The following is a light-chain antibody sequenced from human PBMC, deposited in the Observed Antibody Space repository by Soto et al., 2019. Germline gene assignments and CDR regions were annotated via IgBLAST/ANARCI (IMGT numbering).Light chain of an antibody. CDR1: SIDVGGYNY. CDR3: SLYTGSRPR. J-gene: IGLJ2*01. CDR2: DVS. Sequence: QSALTQPASVSGSPGQSITISCTGTSIDVGGYNYVSWYQQHPGEAPKLMIYDVSYRPSGISNRFSGSKSGNTASLTISGLQAEDEADYSCSLYTGSRPRFGGGSLLPVL. V-gene: IGLV2-14*01.